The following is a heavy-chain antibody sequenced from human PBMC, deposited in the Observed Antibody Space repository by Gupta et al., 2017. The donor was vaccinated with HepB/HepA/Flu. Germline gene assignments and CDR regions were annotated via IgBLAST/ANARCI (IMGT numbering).Heavy chain of an antibody. CDR2: IRNKLDGGTT. Sequence: EGQLVESGGGLVKPGGYLSLSCAASGFIFSQDWMSWIRKAPGKGLEWVCRIRNKLDGGTTDYAAPVKGRFTISRDDSKDTLYMQMNSLKTEDTAVYFCAAFNAKDSFYIWGRGTMVTVFS. CDR3: AAFNAKDSFYI. J-gene: IGHJ3*02. CDR1: GFIFSQDW. V-gene: IGHV3-15*01. D-gene: IGHD2/OR15-2a*01.